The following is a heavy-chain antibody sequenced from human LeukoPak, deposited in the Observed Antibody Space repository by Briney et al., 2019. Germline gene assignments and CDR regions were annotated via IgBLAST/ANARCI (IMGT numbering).Heavy chain of an antibody. Sequence: GGSLRLSCAASGFTVSSNDMSWVRQAPGKGLEWVSYISSSSTIYYADSVKGRFTISRDDAKNSLYLQMNSLRAEDTAVYYCAVDPGYSSSWYVGDYWGQGTLVTVSS. D-gene: IGHD6-13*01. CDR3: AVDPGYSSSWYVGDY. J-gene: IGHJ4*02. CDR2: ISSSSTI. V-gene: IGHV3-69-1*01. CDR1: GFTVSSND.